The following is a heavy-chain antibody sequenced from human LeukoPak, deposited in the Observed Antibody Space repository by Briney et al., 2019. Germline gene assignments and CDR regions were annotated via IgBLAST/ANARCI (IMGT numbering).Heavy chain of an antibody. CDR3: QAGGYDFWSGYPYNFDY. CDR2: IYYSGST. CDR1: GGSISSSSYY. Sequence: SETLSLTCTVSGGSISSSSYYWGWIRQPLGKGLEWIGSIYYSGSTYYNPSLKSRVTISVDTSKNQFSLKLSSVTAADTAVYYCQAGGYDFWSGYPYNFDYWGQGTLVTVSS. J-gene: IGHJ4*02. V-gene: IGHV4-39*01. D-gene: IGHD3-3*01.